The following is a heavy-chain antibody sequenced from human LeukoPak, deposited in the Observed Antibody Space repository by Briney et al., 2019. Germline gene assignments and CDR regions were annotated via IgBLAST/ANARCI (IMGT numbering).Heavy chain of an antibody. Sequence: GESLKISCKGSGYSFTSYWIGWVRQMPGKGLEWMGIIYPGDSDTRYSPSFQGQITISADKSISTAYLQWSSLKASDTATYYCARLRDIVVVPAPIDYWGQGTLVTVSS. CDR1: GYSFTSYW. D-gene: IGHD2-2*01. V-gene: IGHV5-51*01. CDR3: ARLRDIVVVPAPIDY. CDR2: IYPGDSDT. J-gene: IGHJ4*02.